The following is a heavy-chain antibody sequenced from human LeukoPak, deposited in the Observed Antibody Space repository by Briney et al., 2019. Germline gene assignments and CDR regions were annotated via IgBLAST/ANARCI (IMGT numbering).Heavy chain of an antibody. V-gene: IGHV4-39*07. J-gene: IGHJ6*03. CDR1: GGSISSSSYY. Sequence: SETLSLTCTVSGGSISSSSYYWGWIRQPPGKGLEWIGSIYYSGSTYYNPSLKSRVTIPVDTSKNQFSLKLSSVTAADTAVYYCARVYYYYMDVWGKGTTVTVSS. CDR2: IYYSGST. CDR3: ARVYYYYMDV.